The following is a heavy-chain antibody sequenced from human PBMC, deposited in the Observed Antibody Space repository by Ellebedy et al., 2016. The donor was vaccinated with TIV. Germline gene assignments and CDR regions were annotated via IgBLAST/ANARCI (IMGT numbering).Heavy chain of an antibody. J-gene: IGHJ4*02. CDR3: ARDYSSSTDFDY. CDR2: INPNSGGT. D-gene: IGHD6-6*01. CDR1: GYTFTGYY. Sequence: ASVKVSCKASGYTFTGYYMHWVRQAPGQGLEWMEWINPNSGGTNYAQKFQGRVTMTRDTSISTAYMELSRLRSDDTAVYYCARDYSSSTDFDYWGQGTLVTVSS. V-gene: IGHV1-2*02.